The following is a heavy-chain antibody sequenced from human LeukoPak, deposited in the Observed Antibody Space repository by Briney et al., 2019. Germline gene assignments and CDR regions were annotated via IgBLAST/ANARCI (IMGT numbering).Heavy chain of an antibody. V-gene: IGHV3-30*18. CDR3: AKEVRGYSYGFPFDY. CDR2: ISYDGSNK. J-gene: IGHJ4*02. CDR1: GFTFSSNG. Sequence: GGSLRLSCAASGFTFSSNGMSWVRQAPGKGLEWVAVISYDGSNKYYADSVKGRFTISRDNSKNTLYLQMNSLRAEDTAVYYCAKEVRGYSYGFPFDYWGQGTLVTVSS. D-gene: IGHD5-18*01.